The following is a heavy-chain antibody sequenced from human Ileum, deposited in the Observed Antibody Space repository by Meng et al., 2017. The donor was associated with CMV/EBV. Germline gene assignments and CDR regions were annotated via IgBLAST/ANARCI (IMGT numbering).Heavy chain of an antibody. CDR3: TRVNVHCSGDCYRVGTDV. CDR2: ISYSGNT. CDR1: GASISSGHYY. Sequence: SETLSLTCSVSGASISSGHYYWAWIRHHPGQGLEWIGYISYSGNTYYNPSHKSRFTISVDSSKTQFSLRLNSVTVADTAVYYCTRVNVHCSGDCYRVGTDVWGQGTTVTVSS. J-gene: IGHJ6*02. V-gene: IGHV4-31*03. D-gene: IGHD2-21*02.